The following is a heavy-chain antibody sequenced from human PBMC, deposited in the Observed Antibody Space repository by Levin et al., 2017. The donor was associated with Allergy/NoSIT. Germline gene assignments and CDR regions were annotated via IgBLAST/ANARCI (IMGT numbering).Heavy chain of an antibody. D-gene: IGHD6-19*01. J-gene: IGHJ4*02. CDR2: IYPGDSDT. CDR1: GYSFTNYW. Sequence: GGSLRLSCKGSGYSFTNYWIGWVRQMPGKGLEWMGIIYPGDSDTRYSPSFQGQVTISADKSISTAYLQWSSLKASDTAMYYCATSDRGSGWYGRFDYWGQGTLVTVSS. CDR3: ATSDRGSGWYGRFDY. V-gene: IGHV5-51*01.